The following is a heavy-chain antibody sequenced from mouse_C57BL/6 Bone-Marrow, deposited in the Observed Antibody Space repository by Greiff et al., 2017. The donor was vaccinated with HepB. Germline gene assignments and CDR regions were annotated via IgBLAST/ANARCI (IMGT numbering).Heavy chain of an antibody. CDR1: GYAFTNYL. V-gene: IGHV1-54*01. CDR2: INPGSGGT. Sequence: VKLQESGAELVRPGTSVKVSCKASGYAFTNYLIEWVKQRPGQGLEWIGVINPGSGGTNYNEKFKGKATLTADKSSSNAYMQLSSLTSEDSAVYFCARYRFAYWGQGTLVTVSA. J-gene: IGHJ3*01. CDR3: ARYRFAY.